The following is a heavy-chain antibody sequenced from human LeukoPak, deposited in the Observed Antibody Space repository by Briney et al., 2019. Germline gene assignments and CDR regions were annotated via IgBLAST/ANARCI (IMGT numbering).Heavy chain of an antibody. CDR3: ARSVSYGHYRFDY. CDR2: IYYSGST. CDR1: GGSISSGDYY. Sequence: SETLSLTCTVSGGSISSGDYYWSWIRQPPGTGLEWIGYIYYSGSTYYNPSLKSRVTISVDTSKNQFSLKLSSVTAADTAVYYCARSVSYGHYRFDYWGQGTLVTVSS. V-gene: IGHV4-30-4*01. D-gene: IGHD4-17*01. J-gene: IGHJ4*02.